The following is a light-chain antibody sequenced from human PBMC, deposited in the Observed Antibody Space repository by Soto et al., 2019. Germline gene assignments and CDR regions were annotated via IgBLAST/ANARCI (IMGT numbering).Light chain of an antibody. CDR2: AAS. CDR3: QQLTSYPTIT. V-gene: IGKV1-9*01. CDR1: QGISSY. J-gene: IGKJ5*01. Sequence: IQLTQSPSSLSASVGCRLTITCPASQGISSYLAWYQQKPAKAPKLLIYAASTLQSGVPSRFSGSGCGTEFFLPISSLQPEDFVAYYGQQLTSYPTITFGQGTRLEIK.